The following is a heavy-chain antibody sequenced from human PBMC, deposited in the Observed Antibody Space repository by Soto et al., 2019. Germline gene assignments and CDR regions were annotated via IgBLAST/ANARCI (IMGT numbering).Heavy chain of an antibody. CDR3: ARGGTEMFDY. J-gene: IGHJ4*02. Sequence: GGSLRLSCTASGFTFSSYAVHWVRQAPGKGLEWVALISYDGGKKYNADSVKGRFTISRDNSKNTLYLQMSSLRAGDTALYYCARGGTEMFDYWGQGTLVTVSS. V-gene: IGHV3-30-3*01. CDR1: GFTFSSYA. CDR2: ISYDGGKK. D-gene: IGHD1-1*01.